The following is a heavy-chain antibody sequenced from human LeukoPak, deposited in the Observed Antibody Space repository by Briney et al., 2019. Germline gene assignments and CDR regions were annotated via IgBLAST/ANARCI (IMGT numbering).Heavy chain of an antibody. CDR1: GFTFSSFG. D-gene: IGHD5-24*01. V-gene: IGHV3-33*01. CDR3: ARDGEAVEMAY. Sequence: GGSLRLSCAASGFTFSSFGMHWVRQAPGKGLEWVAVIWYDGSNKYYADSVNGRFTISRDNSKNTLYLQMNSLRAEDTAVYYCARDGEAVEMAYLGQGSLVTVSS. CDR2: IWYDGSNK. J-gene: IGHJ4*02.